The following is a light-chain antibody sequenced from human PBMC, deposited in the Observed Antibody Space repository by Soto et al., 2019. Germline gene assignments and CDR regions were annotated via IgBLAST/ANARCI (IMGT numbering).Light chain of an antibody. J-gene: IGKJ1*01. CDR2: DAS. V-gene: IGKV3-11*01. Sequence: EIVLTQSPATLSLSPVERATLSGMASQSVSSYLAWYQQKPGQAPRLLIYDASNRATGIPARFSGSGSGTDFTLTISSLEPEDFAVYYCQQRSNWPLWTFGQGTKVDI. CDR3: QQRSNWPLWT. CDR1: QSVSSY.